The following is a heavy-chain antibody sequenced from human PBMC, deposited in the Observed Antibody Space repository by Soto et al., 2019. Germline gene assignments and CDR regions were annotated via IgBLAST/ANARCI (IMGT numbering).Heavy chain of an antibody. D-gene: IGHD3-10*01. J-gene: IGHJ4*02. CDR1: GCSIRSYY. V-gene: IGHV4-59*01. CDR3: ATALVRFGELLFDY. Sequence: SETLSLTCTFSGCSIRSYYWGWVRQPPGKGLEWIGYIYYSGSTNYNPSLKSRVTISVDTSKNQFSLKLSSVTAADTAVYYCATALVRFGELLFDYWGQGTLVTVSS. CDR2: IYYSGST.